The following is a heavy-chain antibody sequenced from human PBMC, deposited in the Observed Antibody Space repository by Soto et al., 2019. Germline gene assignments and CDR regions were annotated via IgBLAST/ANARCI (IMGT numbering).Heavy chain of an antibody. CDR2: IIPIFGTA. CDR1: GGTFSNYA. D-gene: IGHD5-12*01. J-gene: IGHJ5*02. Sequence: QVQLVQSGAEVKKPGSSVKVSCKASGGTFSNYAISWVRQAPGQGLEWMGGIIPIFGTANYAQKFQGRVTITADESTSTAYMELSSLRSEDTAICYCAVGSVDIVPTGMKPFDPWGQGTLVTVSS. V-gene: IGHV1-69*12. CDR3: AVGSVDIVPTGMKPFDP.